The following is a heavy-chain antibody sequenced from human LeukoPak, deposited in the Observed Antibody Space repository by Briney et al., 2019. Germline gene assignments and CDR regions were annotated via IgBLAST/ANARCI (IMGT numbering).Heavy chain of an antibody. CDR2: INTKTGNP. Sequence: ASVKVSCKASGYTFTNYAMNWVQQAPGQGLEWMGWINTKTGNPTYVQGFTGRFAFSLDTSVSTAYLQISSLKPEDTAVYYCARDRYSSSWPFEYWGQGTLVTVSS. V-gene: IGHV7-4-1*02. J-gene: IGHJ4*02. D-gene: IGHD6-13*01. CDR3: ARDRYSSSWPFEY. CDR1: GYTFTNYA.